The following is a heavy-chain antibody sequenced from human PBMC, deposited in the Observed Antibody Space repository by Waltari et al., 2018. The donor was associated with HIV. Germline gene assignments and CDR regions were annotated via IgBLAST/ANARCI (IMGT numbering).Heavy chain of an antibody. J-gene: IGHJ5*02. V-gene: IGHV3-7*01. CDR3: ARGLTYYYDSSGLSPLDP. CDR2: IKQDGSEK. Sequence: SSYWMNWVRQAPGKGLEWVANIKQDGSEKYYVDSVKGRFTISRDNAKNSLYLQMNSLRAEDTAVYYCARGLTYYYDSSGLSPLDPWGQGTLVTVSS. D-gene: IGHD3-22*01. CDR1: SSYW.